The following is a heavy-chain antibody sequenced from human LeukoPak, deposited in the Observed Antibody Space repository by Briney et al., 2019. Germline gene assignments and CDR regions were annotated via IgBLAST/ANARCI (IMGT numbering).Heavy chain of an antibody. CDR3: ASTYIGNVRLGY. J-gene: IGHJ4*02. V-gene: IGHV3-53*01. CDR1: GFTFSGYY. Sequence: GGSLRLSCAASGFTFSGYYMFWVRQAPGKGLKWVSVIYSDGSTYYADSVKGRFSISRGNSKNTLYLQMNSLRDEDTAVYYCASTYIGNVRLGYWGQGTLVTVSS. D-gene: IGHD4-23*01. CDR2: IYSDGST.